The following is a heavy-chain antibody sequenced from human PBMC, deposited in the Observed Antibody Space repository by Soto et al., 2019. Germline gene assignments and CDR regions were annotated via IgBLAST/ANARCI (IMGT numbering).Heavy chain of an antibody. CDR1: GYSFTSYW. CDR3: ARRRAGNPDDWFDP. D-gene: IGHD6-13*01. V-gene: IGHV5-51*01. CDR2: IYPGDSET. Sequence: GESLKISCKGSGYSFTSYWIVWVRQMPGKGLEWMGIIYPGDSETKYSPSFQGQVTISADKSINTAYLQWISLKASDTAMYYCARRRAGNPDDWFDPWGQGTLVTVSS. J-gene: IGHJ5*02.